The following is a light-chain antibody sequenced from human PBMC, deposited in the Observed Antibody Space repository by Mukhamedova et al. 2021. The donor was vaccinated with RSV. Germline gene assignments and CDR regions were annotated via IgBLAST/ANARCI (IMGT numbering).Light chain of an antibody. CDR2: GAS. Sequence: WYQRRVHGEAPRLLIYGASTRATSIPARFSGSGSGTDFTLTISSLQPEDFAVYYCQQDYNLPYSFGQGTKLEIK. V-gene: IGKV3-7*04. CDR3: QQDYNLPYS. J-gene: IGKJ2*03.